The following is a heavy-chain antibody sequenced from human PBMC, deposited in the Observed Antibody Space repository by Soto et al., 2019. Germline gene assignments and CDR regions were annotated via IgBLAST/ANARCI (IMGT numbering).Heavy chain of an antibody. J-gene: IGHJ6*02. CDR2: ISDTGST. CDR3: ARDRQDAVYYYGLDV. CDR1: IDSVSSDTYY. Sequence: SDTLSLTCTVSIDSVSSDTYYWNWIRQPPGKGLEWIGHISDTGSTDYNPSLRSRVTISVDMSNNQFSLNLYSVTSADTAVYYCARDRQDAVYYYGLDVWGPGTTATVSS. V-gene: IGHV4-61*01.